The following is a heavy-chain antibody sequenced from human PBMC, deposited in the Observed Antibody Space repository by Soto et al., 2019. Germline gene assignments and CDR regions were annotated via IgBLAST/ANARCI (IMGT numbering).Heavy chain of an antibody. V-gene: IGHV1-46*01. CDR3: ARALSSSDGDYYYYYGMDV. Sequence: ASVKVSCKASGYTFPSYYMHWVRQAPGQGLEWMGIINPSGGSTSYAQKFQGRVTMTRDTSTSTVYMELSSLRSEDTAVYYCARALSSSDGDYYYYYGMDVWGQGTTVTVSS. CDR2: INPSGGST. CDR1: GYTFPSYY. J-gene: IGHJ6*02. D-gene: IGHD6-25*01.